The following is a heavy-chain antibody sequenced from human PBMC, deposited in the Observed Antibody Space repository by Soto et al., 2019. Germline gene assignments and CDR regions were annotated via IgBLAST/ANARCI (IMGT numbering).Heavy chain of an antibody. J-gene: IGHJ5*02. D-gene: IGHD1-7*01. CDR3: ARDRRYNWNYGWFDP. CDR1: GYTFTSYG. V-gene: IGHV1-18*01. Sequence: QVQLVQSGAEVKKPGASVKVSCKASGYTFTSYGISWVRQAPGQGLEWMGWISLYNGNTNYAQNLQGRVTMTTDTSTSTAYMELRSLRSDDTAVYYCARDRRYNWNYGWFDPWGQGTLVTVSS. CDR2: ISLYNGNT.